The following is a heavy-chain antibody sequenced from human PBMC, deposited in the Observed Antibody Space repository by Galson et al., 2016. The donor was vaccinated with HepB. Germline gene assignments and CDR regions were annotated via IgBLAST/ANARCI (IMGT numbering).Heavy chain of an antibody. J-gene: IGHJ1*01. CDR3: ARYELRADFSGSQFLH. CDR1: GYRFTNFY. Sequence: QSGAEVKKPGESLRISCQASGYRFTNFYITWVRQMPGRGLEWMGRIDPSDSYSNYGPSFEGRVSMSVDKSNNTAYLQWSRLRASDTAIYYCARYELRADFSGSQFLHWGQGTLVTVSS. V-gene: IGHV5-10-1*01. D-gene: IGHD2-15*01. CDR2: IDPSDSYS.